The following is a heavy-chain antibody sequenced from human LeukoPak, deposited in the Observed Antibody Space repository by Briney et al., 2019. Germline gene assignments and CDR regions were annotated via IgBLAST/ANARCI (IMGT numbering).Heavy chain of an antibody. CDR2: VDPSDSYT. Sequence: GESLKISCKGSGYSFTSYWISWVRQMPGKGLEWMGRVDPSDSYTNYSPSFQGHVTISADKSISTAYLQWSTLKASDTAMYYCARQGHNFFDYWGQGTLVTVSS. CDR3: ARQGHNFFDY. CDR1: GYSFTSYW. V-gene: IGHV5-10-1*01. J-gene: IGHJ4*02.